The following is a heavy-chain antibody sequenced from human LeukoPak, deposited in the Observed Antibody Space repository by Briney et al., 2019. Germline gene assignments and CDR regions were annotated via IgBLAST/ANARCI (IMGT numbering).Heavy chain of an antibody. Sequence: GGSLRLSCAASGFNFGSHWMTWVRQAPGKGLEWVANIKQDGSEKYYVDSVKGRFTISRDNAKNSLYLQMSNLRAEDTAVYFCARGGGLDVWGQGATVTVSS. CDR2: IKQDGSEK. CDR1: GFNFGSHW. D-gene: IGHD3-16*01. V-gene: IGHV3-7*03. CDR3: ARGGGLDV. J-gene: IGHJ6*02.